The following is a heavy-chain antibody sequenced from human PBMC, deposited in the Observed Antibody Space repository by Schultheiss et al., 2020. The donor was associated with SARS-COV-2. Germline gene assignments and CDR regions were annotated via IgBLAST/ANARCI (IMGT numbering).Heavy chain of an antibody. J-gene: IGHJ6*03. CDR1: GGSFSSYY. D-gene: IGHD6-13*01. V-gene: IGHV4-59*10. Sequence: SETLSLTCAVYGGSFSSYYWSWIRQPAGKGLEWIGRIYTSGSTNYNPSLKSRVTMSVDTSKNQFSLKLSSVTAADTAVYYCASRYSSSWYQTYYYYYMDVWGKGTTVTVSS. CDR3: ASRYSSSWYQTYYYYYMDV. CDR2: IYTSGST.